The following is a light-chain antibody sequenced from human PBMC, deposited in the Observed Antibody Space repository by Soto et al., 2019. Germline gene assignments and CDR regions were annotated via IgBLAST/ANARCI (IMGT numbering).Light chain of an antibody. CDR2: GAS. J-gene: IGKJ1*01. V-gene: IGKV3-15*01. CDR1: QSLSTN. CDR3: QQYNNWPRT. Sequence: EIVMMQSPATLSVSPGERATFSCRASQSLSTNLAWYQQKPGQAPRLLIYGASTRATGIPTRFSGSGSGTEFTLTISSLQSEDFAIYFCQQYNNWPRTFGQGTKVDIK.